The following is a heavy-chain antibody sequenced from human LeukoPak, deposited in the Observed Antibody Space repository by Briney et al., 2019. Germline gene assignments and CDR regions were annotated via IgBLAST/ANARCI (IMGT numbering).Heavy chain of an antibody. J-gene: IGHJ4*02. Sequence: SETLPLTCTVSGGSISIGGYYWSWIRQHPGKGLEWIGYIYYSGSTYYNPSLKSRVTISVDTSKNQFSLKLSSVTAADTAVYYCARVNSSGPALDYWGQGTLVTVSS. D-gene: IGHD3-22*01. CDR2: IYYSGST. CDR3: ARVNSSGPALDY. CDR1: GGSISIGGYY. V-gene: IGHV4-31*03.